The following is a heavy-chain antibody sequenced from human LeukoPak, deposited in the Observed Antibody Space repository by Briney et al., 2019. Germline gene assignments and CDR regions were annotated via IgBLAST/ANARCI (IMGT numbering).Heavy chain of an antibody. CDR1: GYTFSNFG. V-gene: IGHV1-18*01. J-gene: IGHJ4*02. Sequence: ASGSVSCKTSGYTFSNFGINWVRQAPGQGLEWMGWISGNNDNPNYGQKFQGRFTVTTDSSTSTAYMELRNLTFDDTAVYYCARDGTSADDYWGQGTLVTVSS. D-gene: IGHD1-26*01. CDR2: ISGNNDNP. CDR3: ARDGTSADDY.